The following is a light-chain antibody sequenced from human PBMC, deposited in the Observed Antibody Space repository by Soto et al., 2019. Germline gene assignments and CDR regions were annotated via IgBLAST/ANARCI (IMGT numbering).Light chain of an antibody. CDR1: QGIRND. CDR2: DAS. J-gene: IGKJ5*01. Sequence: ITMSQSPAAVSASVRDRGAGTCRASQGIRNDLGWYQQKPGKAPKLLIYDASNLEIGVPSRFSGSGSGTHFTFTISSLQTEDIGTYYCQQYDILPITFGRGTRLAI. CDR3: QQYDILPIT. V-gene: IGKV1-33*01.